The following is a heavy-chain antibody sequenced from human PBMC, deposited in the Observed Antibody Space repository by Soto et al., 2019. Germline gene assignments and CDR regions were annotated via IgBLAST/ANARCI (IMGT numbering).Heavy chain of an antibody. CDR1: GFTFSDFP. Sequence: GGSLRLSCVASGFTFSDFPLHWVRRAPVKGLEWVAVISYDGNYESYSNSVKGRFTISRDNSKTTVYLQMNSLRADDMAVYHCARDMRHDYASGRLDYLGQGTLVTVSS. D-gene: IGHD3-10*01. V-gene: IGHV3-30-3*01. CDR3: ARDMRHDYASGRLDY. CDR2: ISYDGNYE. J-gene: IGHJ4*02.